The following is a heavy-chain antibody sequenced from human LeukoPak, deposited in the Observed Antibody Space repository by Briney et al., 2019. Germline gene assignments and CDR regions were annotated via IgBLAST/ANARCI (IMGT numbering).Heavy chain of an antibody. CDR2: ISGSGGST. J-gene: IGHJ4*02. D-gene: IGHD1-26*01. V-gene: IGHV3-23*01. CDR1: GFTFSSYA. Sequence: GGSLRLSCAASGFTFSSYAMSWVRQAPGKGLEWVSAISGSGGSTYYADSVKGRFTISRGNSKNTLYLQMNSLRAEDTAVYYCARSPKVWEAYFDYWGQGTLVTVSS. CDR3: ARSPKVWEAYFDY.